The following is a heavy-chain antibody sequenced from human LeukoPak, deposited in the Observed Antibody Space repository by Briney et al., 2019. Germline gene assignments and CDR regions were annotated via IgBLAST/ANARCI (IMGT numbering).Heavy chain of an antibody. Sequence: PSETLSLTCTVSGDPISNYYWSWIRQSPGKGLEWIGYIYHSGSINYKSSLKSRVTMSRDTSKNQLSLRLSSVTAADTAVYYCARYSSTFVYFEYWGQGALVTVSS. CDR1: GDPISNYY. V-gene: IGHV4-59*12. CDR2: IYHSGSI. D-gene: IGHD6-13*01. CDR3: ARYSSTFVYFEY. J-gene: IGHJ4*02.